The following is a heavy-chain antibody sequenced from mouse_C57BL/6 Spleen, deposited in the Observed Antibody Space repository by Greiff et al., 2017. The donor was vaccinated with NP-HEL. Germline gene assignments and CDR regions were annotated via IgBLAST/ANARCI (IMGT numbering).Heavy chain of an antibody. CDR1: GFTFSDYG. Sequence: VQLKESGGGLVKPGGSLKLSCAASGFTFSDYGMHWVRQAPEKGLEWVAYISSGSSTIYYADTVKGRFTISRDNAKNTLFLQMTSLRSEDTAMYYCARREIYYYGRAILPYAMDYWGQGTSVTVSS. CDR2: ISSGSSTI. D-gene: IGHD1-1*01. CDR3: ARREIYYYGRAILPYAMDY. J-gene: IGHJ4*01. V-gene: IGHV5-17*01.